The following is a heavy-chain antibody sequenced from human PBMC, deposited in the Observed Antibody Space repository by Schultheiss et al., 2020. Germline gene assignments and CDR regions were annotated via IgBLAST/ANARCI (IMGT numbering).Heavy chain of an antibody. CDR3: ARELRIAAAEIDY. CDR1: GFTVSTNC. CDR2: ISSSSSYI. J-gene: IGHJ4*02. D-gene: IGHD6-13*01. Sequence: GESLKISCAASGFTVSTNCMNWVRQAPGKGLEWVSSISSSSSYIYYADSVKGRFTISRDNAKNSLYLQMNSLRAEDTAVYYCARELRIAAAEIDYWGQGTLVTVSS. V-gene: IGHV3-21*01.